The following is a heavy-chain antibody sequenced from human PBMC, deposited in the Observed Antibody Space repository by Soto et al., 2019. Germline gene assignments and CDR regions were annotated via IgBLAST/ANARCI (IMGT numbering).Heavy chain of an antibody. J-gene: IGHJ6*03. D-gene: IGHD5-18*01. Sequence: EVQLLESGGGLVQPGGSLRLSCAASGFTFSSYAMSWVRQAPGKGLEWVSAISGSGGSTYYADSVKGRFTISRDNSKNTLYLQMNSLRAEDTAVYYCAKAGAMVSDYYYYYYMDVWGKGPRSPSP. CDR2: ISGSGGST. CDR1: GFTFSSYA. CDR3: AKAGAMVSDYYYYYYMDV. V-gene: IGHV3-23*01.